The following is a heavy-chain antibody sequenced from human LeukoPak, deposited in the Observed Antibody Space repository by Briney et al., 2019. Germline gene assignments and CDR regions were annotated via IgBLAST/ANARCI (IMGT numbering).Heavy chain of an antibody. CDR1: GFIVSSNY. J-gene: IGHJ3*02. D-gene: IGHD3-22*01. CDR2: IYSGGST. Sequence: GGSLRLSCAASGFIVSSNYMGWLRQPPGEGLEWLSAIYSGGSTYYADSVKGRFTISRDNSKNTLYLQMNSLRAEDAAVYYWARDNRPYYDRRINAFDIRGQGTMVTVSS. V-gene: IGHV3-53*01. CDR3: ARDNRPYYDRRINAFDI.